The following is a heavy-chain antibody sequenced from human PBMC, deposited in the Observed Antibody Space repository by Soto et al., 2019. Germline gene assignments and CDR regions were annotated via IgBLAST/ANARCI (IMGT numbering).Heavy chain of an antibody. Sequence: PSETLSLTCTVSGGSISSYYWSWIRQPPGKGLEWIGYIYYSGSTNYNPSLKSRVTISVDTSKNQFSLKLSSVTAADTAVYYCARHFAGQLSFDYWGQGTLVTVSS. D-gene: IGHD5-18*01. V-gene: IGHV4-59*08. CDR1: GGSISSYY. CDR3: ARHFAGQLSFDY. J-gene: IGHJ4*02. CDR2: IYYSGST.